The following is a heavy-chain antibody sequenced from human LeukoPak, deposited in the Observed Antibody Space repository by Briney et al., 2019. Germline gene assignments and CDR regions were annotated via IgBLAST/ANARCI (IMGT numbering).Heavy chain of an antibody. CDR2: IKQDGSEK. D-gene: IGHD3-9*01. CDR1: GFTFSSYW. J-gene: IGHJ6*02. CDR3: ARDGGILTGVDYGMDV. V-gene: IGHV3-7*01. Sequence: GGSLRLSCAASGFTFSSYWMSWVRQAPGKGLEWVANIKQDGSEKYYVDSVKGRFTISRDNAKNSLYLQMNSLRAEDTAVYYCARDGGILTGVDYGMDVWGQGTTVTVSS.